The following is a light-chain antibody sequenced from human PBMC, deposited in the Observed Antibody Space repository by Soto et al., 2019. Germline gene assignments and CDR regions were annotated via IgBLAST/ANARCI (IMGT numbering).Light chain of an antibody. CDR2: AAS. V-gene: IGKV1-39*01. CDR1: QSISSY. J-gene: IGKJ1*01. CDR3: QQSYSTPWT. Sequence: DIQMTQSPSSLSACVGDRVTITCRASQSISSYLNWYQQKPGKAPKLQIYAASSLQSGVPSRFSGSGSGTDFTLTISSLQPEDFATYYCQQSYSTPWTFGQGTKVEIK.